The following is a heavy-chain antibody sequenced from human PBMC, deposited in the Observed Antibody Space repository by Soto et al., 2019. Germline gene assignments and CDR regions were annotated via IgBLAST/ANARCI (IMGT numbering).Heavy chain of an antibody. CDR2: ISSSSSYI. CDR1: GFTFSSYS. CDR3: ARVLAAPNYYYYYMDV. J-gene: IGHJ6*03. Sequence: GGSLRLSCAASGFTFSSYSMNWVRQAPGKGLEWVSSISSSSSYIYYADSVKGPFTISRDNAKNSLYLQMNSLRAEDTAVYYCARVLAAPNYYYYYMDVWGKGTTVTVSS. V-gene: IGHV3-21*01. D-gene: IGHD6-13*01.